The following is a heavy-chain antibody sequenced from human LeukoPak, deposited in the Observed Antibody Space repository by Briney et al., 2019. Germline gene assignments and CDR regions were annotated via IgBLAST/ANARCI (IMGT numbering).Heavy chain of an antibody. V-gene: IGHV3-11*01. D-gene: IGHD3-10*01. CDR3: AKIPVRGVILPY. Sequence: GGSLRLSCAASGFTFSDYYMSWIRQAPGKGLEWVSYISSSGSTIYYADSVKGRFTISRDNSKNTLYLQMNSLRAEDTAVYYCAKIPVRGVILPYWGQGTLVTVSS. J-gene: IGHJ4*02. CDR2: ISSSGSTI. CDR1: GFTFSDYY.